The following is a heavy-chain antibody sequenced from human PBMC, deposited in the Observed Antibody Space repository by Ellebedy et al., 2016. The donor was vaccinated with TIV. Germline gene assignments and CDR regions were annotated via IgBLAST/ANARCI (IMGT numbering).Heavy chain of an antibody. D-gene: IGHD6-19*01. V-gene: IGHV3-48*02. CDR3: ARGSGSGVAGGVGWFNP. CDR2: ISSSSSPI. CDR1: GFTFSSYS. Sequence: GGSLRLSXAASGFTFSSYSMNWVRQAPGKGLEWVSFISSSSSPIYYADSVKGRFTISRDNAKNSLYLQMNSLRDEDTAVYYCARGSGSGVAGGVGWFNPWGQGTLVTVSS. J-gene: IGHJ5*02.